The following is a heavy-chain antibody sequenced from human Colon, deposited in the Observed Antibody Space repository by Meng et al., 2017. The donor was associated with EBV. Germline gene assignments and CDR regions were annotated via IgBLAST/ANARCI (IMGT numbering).Heavy chain of an antibody. CDR2: IYHSGST. CDR3: ARVGQWLPIDY. D-gene: IGHD6-19*01. CDR1: GGSISSSNW. Sequence: QVQLQESGPGLVKPSXXXXLTCAVSGGSISSSNWWSWVRQPPGKGLEWIGEIYHSGSTNYNLSLKSRVTISVDKSKNQFSLNLSSVTAADTAVYYCARVGQWLPIDYWGQGTLVTVAS. J-gene: IGHJ4*02. V-gene: IGHV4-4*02.